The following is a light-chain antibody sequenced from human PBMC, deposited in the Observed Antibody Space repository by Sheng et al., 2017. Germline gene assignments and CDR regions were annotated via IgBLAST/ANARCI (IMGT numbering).Light chain of an antibody. CDR3: QQSYSTPQT. V-gene: IGKV1-5*03. CDR2: KAS. Sequence: DIQMTQSPSTLSASVGDRVTITCRASQSISNWLAWYQQKPGKAPELLIYKASILESGVPSRFIGSGSGTEFTLTISSLQPDDFATYYCQQSYSTPQTFGPGDQAGDQT. J-gene: IGKJ2*01. CDR1: QSISNW.